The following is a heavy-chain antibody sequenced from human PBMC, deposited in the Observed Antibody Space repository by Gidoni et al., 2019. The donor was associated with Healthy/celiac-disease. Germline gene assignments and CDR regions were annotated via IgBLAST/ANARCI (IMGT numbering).Heavy chain of an antibody. D-gene: IGHD6-19*01. Sequence: QVQLVQSGAEVKKPGASVKVSCKASGSTFTGYYMPWVRQAPGQGLEWMGWINPNSGGTNYAQKFQGRVTMTRDTSISTAYMELSRLRSDDTAVYYCARNLAGADYYYGMDVWGQGTTVTVSS. CDR2: INPNSGGT. J-gene: IGHJ6*02. V-gene: IGHV1-2*02. CDR1: GSTFTGYY. CDR3: ARNLAGADYYYGMDV.